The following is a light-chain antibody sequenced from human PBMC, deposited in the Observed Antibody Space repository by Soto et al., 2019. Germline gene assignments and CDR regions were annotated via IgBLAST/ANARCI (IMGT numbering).Light chain of an antibody. V-gene: IGKV3-15*01. Sequence: EIVLPQSPGTLSLSPGESATLSRRASQSVSNNYLAWYQQKPGQDPRLLIYGASTRATGISARFSGSGSGTEFTLTISSLQSEDFGVYYCKQYNNWWTVGKGNKVDIK. CDR2: GAS. CDR1: QSVSNN. J-gene: IGKJ1*01. CDR3: KQYNNWWT.